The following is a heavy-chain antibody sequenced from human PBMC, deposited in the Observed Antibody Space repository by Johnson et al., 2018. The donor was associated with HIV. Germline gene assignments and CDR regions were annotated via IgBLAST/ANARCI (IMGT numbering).Heavy chain of an antibody. CDR2: IRYDGSGK. V-gene: IGHV3-30*02. Sequence: QVQLVESGGGVVQPGRSLTLSCAASGFVFSDYVMHWVRQAPGKGLDWVTFIRYDGSGKYYADSVNGRFTISRDNSKNTLYLQMNSLRAEDTAVYYCARDRGNYYDSSGVRDDAFDIWGPGTIVTVSS. D-gene: IGHD3-22*01. J-gene: IGHJ3*02. CDR1: GFVFSDYV. CDR3: ARDRGNYYDSSGVRDDAFDI.